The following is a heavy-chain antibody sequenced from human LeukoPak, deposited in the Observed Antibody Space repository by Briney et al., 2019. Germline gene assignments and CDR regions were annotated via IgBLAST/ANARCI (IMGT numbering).Heavy chain of an antibody. D-gene: IGHD3-22*01. CDR1: GFTFRSYG. Sequence: GSSLRLSCAASGFTFRSYGMHWVRQSPGKGLEWVAVISYDGSNKYYADSVKGRFTISRVNAKNSLYLQMNSLRAEDTAVYYCARDYYDSSGYYWGQGTLVTVSS. CDR2: ISYDGSNK. J-gene: IGHJ4*02. V-gene: IGHV3-30*03. CDR3: ARDYYDSSGYY.